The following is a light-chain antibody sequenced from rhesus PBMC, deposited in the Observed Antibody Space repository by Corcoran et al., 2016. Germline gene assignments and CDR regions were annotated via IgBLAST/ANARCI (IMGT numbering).Light chain of an antibody. V-gene: IGKV3-24*04. Sequence: EIVMTQSPATLALSPGERATLSCRASQSVSSYLAWYQQKPGQAPRLLIYGASSRATGIPDRFRGSGSGTEFTLTISSLEPEGVGVYFCLQSSNWPRTFGQGTKVEIK. CDR1: QSVSSY. J-gene: IGKJ1*01. CDR3: LQSSNWPRT. CDR2: GAS.